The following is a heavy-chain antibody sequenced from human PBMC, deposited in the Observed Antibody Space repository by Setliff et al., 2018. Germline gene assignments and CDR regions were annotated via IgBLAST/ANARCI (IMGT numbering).Heavy chain of an antibody. V-gene: IGHV5-51*01. CDR1: GYSFTSYW. CDR2: IYPGDSDT. D-gene: IGHD2-2*01. CDR3: TRHEDRNKCTSSSCYRENDAFDV. J-gene: IGHJ3*01. Sequence: GESLKISCKGSGYSFTSYWIGWVRQMPGKGLEWMGIIYPGDSDTRYSPSFQGQVTISADESINTAYLQWSSLKASDTAIYYCTRHEDRNKCTSSSCYRENDAFDVWGQGAMVTVSS.